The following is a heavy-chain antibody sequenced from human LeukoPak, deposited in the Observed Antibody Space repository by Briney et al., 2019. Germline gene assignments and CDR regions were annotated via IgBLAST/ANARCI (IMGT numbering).Heavy chain of an antibody. V-gene: IGHV4-38-2*02. CDR2: IYYSGST. CDR1: GYSISSGYY. Sequence: SETLSLTCTVSGYSISSGYYWGWIRQPPGKGLEWIGSIYYSGSTYYNPSLKSRVTISVDTSKNQFSLKLSSVTAADTAVYYCASPLGPKIEGAGFWGQGTLVTVSS. CDR3: ASPLGPKIEGAGF. D-gene: IGHD1-26*01. J-gene: IGHJ4*02.